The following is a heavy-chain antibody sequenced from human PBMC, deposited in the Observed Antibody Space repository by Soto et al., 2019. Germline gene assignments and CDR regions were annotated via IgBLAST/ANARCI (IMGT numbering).Heavy chain of an antibody. V-gene: IGHV4-59*01. Sequence: LENPLVPCTVSGGLIRSDFLTLIRPPPGKGLEWIGYISYSGSTNYHPSLNSRVTISIDTSKNQFSLNLGSVTAADTAVYYCARYLGDYTWDYFYYWGQGTLVTVSS. CDR2: ISYSGST. CDR1: GGLIRSDF. D-gene: IGHD4-17*01. CDR3: ARYLGDYTWDYFYY. J-gene: IGHJ4*02.